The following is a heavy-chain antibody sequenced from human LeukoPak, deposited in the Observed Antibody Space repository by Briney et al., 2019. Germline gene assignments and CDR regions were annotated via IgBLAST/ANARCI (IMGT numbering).Heavy chain of an antibody. CDR2: ISSTGGTI. CDR3: AYCSGGTCYYFDY. J-gene: IGHJ4*02. Sequence: GGSLRLSCAASGFTFSSYEMNWVRQAPGQGLEWVSYISSTGGTIYYADSVKGRFTISRDNAKNSLYLQMNSLRAEDTAVYYCAYCSGGTCYYFDYWGQGTLVTVSS. D-gene: IGHD2-15*01. V-gene: IGHV3-48*03. CDR1: GFTFSSYE.